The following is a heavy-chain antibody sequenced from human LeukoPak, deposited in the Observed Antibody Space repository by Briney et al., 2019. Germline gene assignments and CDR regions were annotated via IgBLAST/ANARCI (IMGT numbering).Heavy chain of an antibody. J-gene: IGHJ4*02. Sequence: GGSLRLSCAASGFTFSTYAVNWVRQAPGKGLEWVSTISGSGDSTYYADSVKGRFTISRDNSKNTVFLQMNTLRAEDTAVYYCAKEALISVIVLFDSWGQGTLVTVSS. CDR1: GFTFSTYA. D-gene: IGHD3-22*01. CDR3: AKEALISVIVLFDS. V-gene: IGHV3-23*01. CDR2: ISGSGDST.